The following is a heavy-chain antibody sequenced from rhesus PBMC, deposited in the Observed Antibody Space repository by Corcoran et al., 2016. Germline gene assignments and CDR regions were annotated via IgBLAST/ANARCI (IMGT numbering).Heavy chain of an antibody. J-gene: IGHJ3*01. Sequence: QVQLQESGPGLVKPSETLSLTCAVSGGPFSGYYWGWIRQPPGKGLEWIGYISGSSGRTDCNPSLKSRVTISTDTSKNQFSLKVTSVTAADTAVYYCARESLGAFDFWGQGLRVTVSS. CDR3: ARESLGAFDF. V-gene: IGHV4-165*01. CDR2: ISGSSGRT. CDR1: GGPFSGYY. D-gene: IGHD3-34*01.